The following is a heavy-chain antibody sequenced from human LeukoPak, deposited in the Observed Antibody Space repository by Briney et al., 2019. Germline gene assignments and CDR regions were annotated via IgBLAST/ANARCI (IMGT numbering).Heavy chain of an antibody. J-gene: IGHJ4*02. V-gene: IGHV1-2*02. CDR3: ARSFITMVRGVIGY. CDR2: INPNSGGT. Sequence: ASVKASCKASGYTFTGYYMHRVRQAPGQGLEWMGWINPNSGGTNYAQKFQGRVTMTRDTSISTAYMELSRLRSDDTAVYYCARSFITMVRGVIGYWGQGTLVTVSS. CDR1: GYTFTGYY. D-gene: IGHD3-10*01.